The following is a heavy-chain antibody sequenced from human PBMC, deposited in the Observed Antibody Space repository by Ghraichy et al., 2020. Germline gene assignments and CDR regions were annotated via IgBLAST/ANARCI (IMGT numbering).Heavy chain of an antibody. J-gene: IGHJ4*02. Sequence: SVKVSCKTSGYTFSNYVVTWVRQAPGQGLEWVGRFIPALGIANYEQKFQGRVRITADQSTSTVYMDLNSLTSDDTAVYYCAREGDEVQSSNYYPYYLDSWGQGTLVSVSS. CDR3: AREGDEVQSSNYYPYYLDS. CDR1: GYTFSNYV. V-gene: IGHV1-69*04. D-gene: IGHD3-22*01. CDR2: FIPALGIA.